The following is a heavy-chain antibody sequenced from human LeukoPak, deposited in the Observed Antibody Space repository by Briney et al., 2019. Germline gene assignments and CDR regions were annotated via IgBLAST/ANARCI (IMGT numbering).Heavy chain of an antibody. V-gene: IGHV3-23*01. J-gene: IGHJ4*02. CDR2: ISGSGGST. CDR1: GFNFRNYW. Sequence: GGSLRLSCAASGFNFRNYWLSWVRQAPGKGLEWVSAISGSGGSTYYADSVKGRFTISRDNSKNTLYLQMNSLRAEDTAVYYCAKDSSGYPTRPTGIDYWGQGTLVTVSS. D-gene: IGHD3-22*01. CDR3: AKDSSGYPTRPTGIDY.